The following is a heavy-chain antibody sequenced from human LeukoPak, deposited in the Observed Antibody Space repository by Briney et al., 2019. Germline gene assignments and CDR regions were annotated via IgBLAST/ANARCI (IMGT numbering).Heavy chain of an antibody. D-gene: IGHD2-21*01. V-gene: IGHV4-34*01. J-gene: IGHJ5*02. Sequence: PSETLSLTCAVYGGSFSGYYWSWIRQPPGKGLEWIGEINHSGSTNYNPSLKSRVTISVDTSKNQFSLKLSSVTAADTAVYYCARVRDGRFHNWFDPWGQGTLVTVSS. CDR3: ARVRDGRFHNWFDP. CDR1: GGSFSGYY. CDR2: INHSGST.